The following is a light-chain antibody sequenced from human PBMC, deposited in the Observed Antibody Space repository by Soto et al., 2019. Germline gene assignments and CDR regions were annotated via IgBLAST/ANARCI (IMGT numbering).Light chain of an antibody. CDR2: VNSDGSH. Sequence: QLVLTQSPSASASLGASVKLTCTLSSGHRSYAIAWHKQQPEQGPRYLMKVNSDGSHSKGDGIPDRFSGSSSGAERYLTISSLQSEDEADYYCQTWDTGILFGGGTKLTVL. V-gene: IGLV4-69*01. J-gene: IGLJ2*01. CDR1: SGHRSYA. CDR3: QTWDTGIL.